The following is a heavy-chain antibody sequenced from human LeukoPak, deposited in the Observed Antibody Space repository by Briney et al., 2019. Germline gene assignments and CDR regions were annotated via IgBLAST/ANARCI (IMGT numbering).Heavy chain of an antibody. CDR3: ARDALRNRHWGAWFDP. D-gene: IGHD7-27*01. CDR2: INPDGGQT. J-gene: IGHJ5*02. Sequence: ASVKVSCKASGYTFINYFMHWVRQAPGQGLEWMGLINPDGGQTTYARNFQGRVTMTRDTSISTAYMELSRLRSDDTAVYYCARDALRNRHWGAWFDPWGQGTLVTVSS. V-gene: IGHV1-46*01. CDR1: GYTFINYF.